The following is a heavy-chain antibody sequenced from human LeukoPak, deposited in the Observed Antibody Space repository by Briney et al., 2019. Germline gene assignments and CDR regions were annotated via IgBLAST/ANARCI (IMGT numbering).Heavy chain of an antibody. CDR1: GGSFSGYY. D-gene: IGHD3-22*01. J-gene: IGHJ4*02. CDR2: INHSGST. V-gene: IGHV4-34*01. CDR3: ARGRDYYDSSGYYFD. Sequence: ASETLSLTCAVYGGSFSGYYWSWIRQPPGKGLEWIGEINHSGSTNYNPSLKSRVTISVDTSKNQFSLKLSSVTAADTAVYYCARGRDYYDSSGYYFDWGQGTLVTVSS.